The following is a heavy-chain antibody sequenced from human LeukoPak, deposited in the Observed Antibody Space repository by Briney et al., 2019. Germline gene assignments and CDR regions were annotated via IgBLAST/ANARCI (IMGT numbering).Heavy chain of an antibody. V-gene: IGHV3-30-3*01. CDR1: GFTFSGYA. D-gene: IGHD4-17*01. J-gene: IGHJ4*02. Sequence: GGSLRLSCAASGFTFSGYAMHWVRQAPGKGLEWVAVMSYDGSNGYYADSVKGRFTISRDNSKNTLYLQMNSLRAEDTAVYYSATDYGDYIYWGQGTLVTVSS. CDR2: MSYDGSNG. CDR3: ATDYGDYIY.